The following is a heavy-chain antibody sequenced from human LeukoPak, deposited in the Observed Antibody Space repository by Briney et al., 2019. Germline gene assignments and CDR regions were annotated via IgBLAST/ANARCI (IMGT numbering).Heavy chain of an antibody. J-gene: IGHJ4*02. D-gene: IGHD3-9*01. Sequence: GGSLRLSCEASGFTFNDYYMSWIRQAPGKGLEWVSYTGSSGRNMKYADSVKGRFTISRDNAKNSVQLQMNSLRAEDTAVYYCARDPIRYPRDYWGQGTLVTVSS. CDR3: ARDPIRYPRDY. V-gene: IGHV3-11*04. CDR2: TGSSGRNM. CDR1: GFTFNDYY.